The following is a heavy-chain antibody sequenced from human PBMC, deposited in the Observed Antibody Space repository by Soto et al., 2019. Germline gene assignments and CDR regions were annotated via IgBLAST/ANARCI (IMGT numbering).Heavy chain of an antibody. Sequence: QVQFVQSGAEVKKPGASVKVSCKASGYSFTNYGIHWVRQAPGQRLEWMGWINGGNGNTKYSQKFQGRVTITRDTSASTAYMEPSSLRSEDTAVYYCARDPWGGAVEAFDIWGQGTMVSVSS. CDR2: INGGNGNT. J-gene: IGHJ3*02. CDR3: ARDPWGGAVEAFDI. CDR1: GYSFTNYG. V-gene: IGHV1-3*01. D-gene: IGHD3-10*01.